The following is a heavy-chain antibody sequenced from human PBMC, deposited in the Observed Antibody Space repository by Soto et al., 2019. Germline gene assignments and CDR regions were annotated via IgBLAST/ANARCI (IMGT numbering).Heavy chain of an antibody. V-gene: IGHV3-74*01. CDR2: INSDGSST. J-gene: IGHJ6*02. CDR3: AKGSNPYYDFWSGYDGMDV. D-gene: IGHD3-3*01. CDR1: GFTFSSYW. Sequence: GGSLRLSCAASGFTFSSYWMHWVRQAPGKGLVWVSRINSDGSSTSYADSAKGRFTISRDNAKNTLYLQMNSLRAEDTAVYYRAKGSNPYYDFWSGYDGMDVWGQGTTVTVSS.